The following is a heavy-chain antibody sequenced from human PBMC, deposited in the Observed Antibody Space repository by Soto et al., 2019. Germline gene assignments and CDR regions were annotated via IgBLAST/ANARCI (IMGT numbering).Heavy chain of an antibody. V-gene: IGHV4-59*01. CDR1: GCSISSYY. CDR2: IYFSGST. J-gene: IGHJ4*02. Sequence: SETLSLTCTVSGCSISSYYWSWIRQPPGKGLEWIGYIYFSGSTNYNPSLKSRVTISVDTSKNQFSLKLSSVTAADTAVYYCARDGYYYDSSRSPSVYYFDYWGQPTRLTVSS. CDR3: ARDGYYYDSSRSPSVYYFDY. D-gene: IGHD3-22*01.